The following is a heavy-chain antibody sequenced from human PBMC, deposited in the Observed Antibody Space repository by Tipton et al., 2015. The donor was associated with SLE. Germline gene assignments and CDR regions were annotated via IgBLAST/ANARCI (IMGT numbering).Heavy chain of an antibody. D-gene: IGHD1-20*01. CDR2: ISWNRGSI. V-gene: IGHV3-9*01. J-gene: IGHJ4*02. Sequence: RSLRLSCAASGFIFDDYAMHWVRQAPGKGLEWVSGISWNRGSIGYADSVKGRFTISRDKAKNSLYLQMNSLRAEDTALYYCAKDIGGITGTTGNFDYWGQGTLVTVSS. CDR1: GFIFDDYA. CDR3: AKDIGGITGTTGNFDY.